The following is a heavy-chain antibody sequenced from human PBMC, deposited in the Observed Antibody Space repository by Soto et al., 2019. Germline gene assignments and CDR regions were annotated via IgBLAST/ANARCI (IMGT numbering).Heavy chain of an antibody. V-gene: IGHV3-30-3*01. J-gene: IGHJ6*02. CDR2: ISHDGSNK. D-gene: IGHD3-9*01. CDR3: ARDISPGYNDYYYGMDV. Sequence: QVQLVESGGGVVQPGRSLRLSCAASGFTFSSYAMHWVRQAPGKGLEWVAVISHDGSNKYYADSVKGRFTISRDSSKNTLYLQVNSLRAEDTAVFYCARDISPGYNDYYYGMDVWGQGTTVTVSS. CDR1: GFTFSSYA.